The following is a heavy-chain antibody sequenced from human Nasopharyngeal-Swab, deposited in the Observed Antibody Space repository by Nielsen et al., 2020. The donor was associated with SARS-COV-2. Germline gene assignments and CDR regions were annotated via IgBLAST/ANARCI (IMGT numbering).Heavy chain of an antibody. D-gene: IGHD6-19*01. CDR3: ARLIAVAGKFDY. J-gene: IGHJ4*02. V-gene: IGHV6-1*01. CDR2: TYYRSNWYN. CDR1: GDRVSSNSAA. Sequence: SQTLSLTCAISGDRVSSNSAAWNWIRQSPSRGLEWLGRTYYRSNWYNDYAVSVKSRITINPDTSKNQFSLHLNSVTPEDTAVYYCARLIAVAGKFDYWGQGTLVTVSS.